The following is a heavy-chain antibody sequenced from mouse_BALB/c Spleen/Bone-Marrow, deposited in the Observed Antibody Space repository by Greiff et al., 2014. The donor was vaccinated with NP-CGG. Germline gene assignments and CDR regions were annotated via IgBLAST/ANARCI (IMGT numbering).Heavy chain of an antibody. CDR1: GFNIKDAY. CDR3: AIYYYGSSGFAY. J-gene: IGHJ3*01. CDR2: IDPANGNT. Sequence: VQLQQSGAELVKPGASVKLSCTASGFNIKDAYMHWVKQRPEQDLEWIGRIDPANGNTKYDPKFQGKATITADTSSNTAYLQLSSLTSEDTAVYYRAIYYYGSSGFAYWGQGTLVTVSA. V-gene: IGHV14-3*02. D-gene: IGHD1-1*01.